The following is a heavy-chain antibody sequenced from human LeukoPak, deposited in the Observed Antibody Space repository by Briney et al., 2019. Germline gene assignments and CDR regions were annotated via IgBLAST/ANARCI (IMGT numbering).Heavy chain of an antibody. D-gene: IGHD6-19*01. CDR2: IIPIFGMA. CDR1: GGTFSSYA. Sequence: SVKASCKASGGTFSSYAISWVRQAPGQGLEWMGRIIPIFGMANHAQNFQGRVTITADKSTSTAYMELSSLTSEDTAVYFCARDADIAVAGISSANWFDPWGQGTLVTVSA. CDR3: ARDADIAVAGISSANWFDP. J-gene: IGHJ5*02. V-gene: IGHV1-69*04.